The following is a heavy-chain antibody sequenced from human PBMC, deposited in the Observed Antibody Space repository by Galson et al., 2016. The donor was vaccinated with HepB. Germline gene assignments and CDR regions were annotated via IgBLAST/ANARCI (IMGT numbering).Heavy chain of an antibody. CDR3: VSERGYDDKE. J-gene: IGHJ1*01. D-gene: IGHD3-22*01. Sequence: SLRLSCAASGFIFSSYWMHWVRQAPGKGLVWVSRIDTDGSTTDYADSVKGRFTVTRDNAKNTVYLRVNSLIADDTAGYYCVSERGYDDKEWGQGTLVTVSS. V-gene: IGHV3-74*01. CDR2: IDTDGSTT. CDR1: GFIFSSYW.